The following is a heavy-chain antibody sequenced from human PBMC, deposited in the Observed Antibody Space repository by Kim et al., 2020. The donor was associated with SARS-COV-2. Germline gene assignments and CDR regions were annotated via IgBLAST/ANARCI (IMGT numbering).Heavy chain of an antibody. CDR2: IWYDGSNK. CDR1: GFTFSSYG. V-gene: IGHV3-33*06. Sequence: GGSLRLSCAASGFTFSSYGMHWVRQAPGKGLEWVAVIWYDGSNKYYADSVKGRFTISRDNSKNTLYLQMNSLRAEDTAAYYCAKSLSSSSGGMDVWGQGT. D-gene: IGHD6-6*01. CDR3: AKSLSSSSGGMDV. J-gene: IGHJ6*02.